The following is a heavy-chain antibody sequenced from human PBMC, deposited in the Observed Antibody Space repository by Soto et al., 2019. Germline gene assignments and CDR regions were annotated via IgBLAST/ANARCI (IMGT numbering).Heavy chain of an antibody. V-gene: IGHV3-53*05. CDR2: IYSGGST. CDR3: VPFSGYWFDP. Sequence: PVGSLRLSCAASGFTVSSNYMSWVRQAPGKGLEWVSVIYSGGSTYYADSVKGRFTISRDNSKNTLYLQMNSLRAEDTAVYYCVPFSGYWFDPWGQGTLVTVSS. CDR1: GFTVSSNY. J-gene: IGHJ5*02. D-gene: IGHD6-19*01.